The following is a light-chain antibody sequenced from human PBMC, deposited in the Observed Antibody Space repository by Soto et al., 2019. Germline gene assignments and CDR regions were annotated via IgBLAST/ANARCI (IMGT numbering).Light chain of an antibody. J-gene: IGLJ3*02. Sequence: QFALTQPASVSGSPGQSITISCTGTSSDVGGYNYVSWYQQHPGKAPKLMIYEVSNRPSGVSNRFSGSKSGNTASLTISGLQAEDEADYYCSSYTSSSTWVFGGGTQLTVL. V-gene: IGLV2-14*01. CDR3: SSYTSSSTWV. CDR2: EVS. CDR1: SSDVGGYNY.